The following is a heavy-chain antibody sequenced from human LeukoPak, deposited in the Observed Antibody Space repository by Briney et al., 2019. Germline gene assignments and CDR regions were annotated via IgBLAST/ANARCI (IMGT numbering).Heavy chain of an antibody. J-gene: IGHJ4*02. CDR1: GFTFSSYA. CDR2: ISYDGSNK. V-gene: IGHV3-30*04. D-gene: IGHD1-26*01. Sequence: PGGSLRLSCAASGFTFSSYAMHWVRQAPGKGLEWVAVISYDGSNKYYADSVKGRFTISRDNSKNTLYLQMNSLRAEDTAVYYCARLPGPAWERPRDYWGQGTLVTVSS. CDR3: ARLPGPAWERPRDY.